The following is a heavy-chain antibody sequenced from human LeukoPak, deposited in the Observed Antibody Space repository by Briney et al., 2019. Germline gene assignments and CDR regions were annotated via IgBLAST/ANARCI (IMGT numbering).Heavy chain of an antibody. Sequence: SETLSLTCTVSGDSISSYYWSWIRQPAGKGLEWIGRIYTSGSTNYNPSLKSRVTMSIDTSNNQFSLKLSSVTAADTAVYYCARVFWTAYSLSEYYFDYWGQGTLVTVSS. CDR2: IYTSGST. J-gene: IGHJ4*02. V-gene: IGHV4-4*07. D-gene: IGHD3/OR15-3a*01. CDR1: GDSISSYY. CDR3: ARVFWTAYSLSEYYFDY.